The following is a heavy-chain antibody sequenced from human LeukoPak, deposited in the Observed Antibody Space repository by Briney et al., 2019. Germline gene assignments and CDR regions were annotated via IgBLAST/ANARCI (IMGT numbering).Heavy chain of an antibody. V-gene: IGHV4-59*08. Sequence: SETLSLTCTVSGGSMSSYYWSWIRQPPGRGLEWIGYIYNSGSTNYNPSLKGRVTISVDTSKNQFSRERGSVTAGEAGGVCFARQRRRAFDHWGQGTLVTVSS. CDR2: IYNSGST. CDR3: ARQRRRAFDH. CDR1: GGSMSSYY. J-gene: IGHJ4*02. D-gene: IGHD5-24*01.